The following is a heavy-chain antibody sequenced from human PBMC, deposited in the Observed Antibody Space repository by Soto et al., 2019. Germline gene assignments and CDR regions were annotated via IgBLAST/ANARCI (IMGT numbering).Heavy chain of an antibody. J-gene: IGHJ4*02. CDR1: GFTFSSYA. V-gene: IGHV3-23*01. Sequence: GGSLRLSCAASGFTFSSYAMSWVRQAPGKGLEWVSAISGSGGSTYYADCVKGRFTISRDNSKNTLYLQMNSLRAEDTAVYYCAKDSLIRITIFGVEFDYWGQGTLVTVSS. CDR2: ISGSGGST. CDR3: AKDSLIRITIFGVEFDY. D-gene: IGHD3-3*01.